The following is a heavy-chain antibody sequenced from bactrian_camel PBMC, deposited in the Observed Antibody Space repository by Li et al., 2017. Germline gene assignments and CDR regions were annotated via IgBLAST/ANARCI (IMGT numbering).Heavy chain of an antibody. CDR1: GFMFRSYV. D-gene: IGHD1*01. Sequence: VQLVESGGGLVQPGGSLRLSCAASGFMFRSYVMSWVRQAPGKGFEWVSRINSGGDTTHYADSVKGRFAISEDYAKYTEYLQMNSLKSEDAAMYYCAADRGQPCLNTGPNGFGYSGQGTQVTVS. J-gene: IGHJ4*01. V-gene: IGHV3S40*01. CDR2: INSGGDTT.